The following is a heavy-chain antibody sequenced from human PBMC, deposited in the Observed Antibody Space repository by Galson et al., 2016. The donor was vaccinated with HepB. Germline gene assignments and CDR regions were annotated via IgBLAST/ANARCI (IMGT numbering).Heavy chain of an antibody. Sequence: CAISGDSVSSKSASWIWIRQSPSRGLEWLGRAYYRSKWYNDYAASVRSRITINPDTSRNQFSLQLNSVTPEDTAVYYCLSGWYFDTWGQGTQVTVSS. CDR1: GDSVSSKSAS. CDR3: LSGWYFDT. J-gene: IGHJ4*02. D-gene: IGHD6-19*01. V-gene: IGHV6-1*01. CDR2: AYYRSKWYN.